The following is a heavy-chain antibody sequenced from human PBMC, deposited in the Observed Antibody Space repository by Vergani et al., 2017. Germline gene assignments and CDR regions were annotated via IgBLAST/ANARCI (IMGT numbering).Heavy chain of an antibody. CDR1: GYSFTSYW. J-gene: IGHJ6*03. CDR3: ARHHTYYYGSGSYRIDYYYYMDV. Sequence: EVQLVQSGAEVKKPGESLKISCKGSGYSFTSYWIGWVRPMPGKGLEWMGIIYPGDSDTRYRPSFQGQVTISADKSMSTAYLEWGSLKASDTAMYYDARHHTYYYGSGSYRIDYYYYMDVWGKGTTVTVSS. CDR2: IYPGDSDT. D-gene: IGHD3-10*01. V-gene: IGHV5-51*01.